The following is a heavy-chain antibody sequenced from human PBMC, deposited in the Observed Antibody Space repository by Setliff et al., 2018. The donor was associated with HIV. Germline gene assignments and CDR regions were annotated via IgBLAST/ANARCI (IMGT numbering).Heavy chain of an antibody. Sequence: PGGSLRLSCAASGFTFSSYWMHWVRQAPGKGLVWVSSISSNIIYIYYADSVRGRFTISRDNAKNSLYLQMNSLRVEDTAVYYCARTSTTTGTTLNWFDPWGQGTLVTVSS. V-gene: IGHV3-21*01. CDR1: GFTFSSYW. CDR2: ISSNIIYI. D-gene: IGHD1-1*01. CDR3: ARTSTTTGTTLNWFDP. J-gene: IGHJ5*02.